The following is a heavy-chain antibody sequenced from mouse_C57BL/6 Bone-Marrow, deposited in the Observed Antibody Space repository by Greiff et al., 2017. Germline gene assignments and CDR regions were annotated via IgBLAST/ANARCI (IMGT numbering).Heavy chain of an antibody. Sequence: QVQLQQSGAELVRPGSSVKLSCKASGYTFTSYWMHWVKQRPIQGLEWIGNIDPSDSETHYNQKFKDKATLTVDKSSSTAYMHLSSLTSEDSAVYYCARGGWLRRGYYFDYWGQGTTLTVSS. CDR3: ARGGWLRRGYYFDY. J-gene: IGHJ2*01. CDR1: GYTFTSYW. CDR2: IDPSDSET. D-gene: IGHD2-2*01. V-gene: IGHV1-52*01.